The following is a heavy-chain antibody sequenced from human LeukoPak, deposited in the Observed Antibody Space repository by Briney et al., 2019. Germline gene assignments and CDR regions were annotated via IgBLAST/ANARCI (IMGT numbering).Heavy chain of an antibody. V-gene: IGHV4-34*01. J-gene: IGHJ4*02. CDR3: ARAAYGGNSVDY. D-gene: IGHD4-23*01. Sequence: SETLSLTCTVSGDSISNYYWSWIRQPPGKGLEWIGEINHSGSTNYNPSLKSRVTISVDTSKNQFSLKLSSVTAADTAVYYCARAAYGGNSVDYWGQGTLVTVSS. CDR2: INHSGST. CDR1: GDSISNYY.